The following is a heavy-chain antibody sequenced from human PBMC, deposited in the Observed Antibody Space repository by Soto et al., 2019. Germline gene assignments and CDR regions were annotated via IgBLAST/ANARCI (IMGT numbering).Heavy chain of an antibody. Sequence: ASVKVSCKASGYTFTNYGISWVRQAPGQGLEWMGWISAYNGNTKYAQKLQGRVTMTTDTSTSTAYMELRSLRSDDTAVYYCARGVGSGSYYNQYNWFDPWGQGTQVTVLL. CDR2: ISAYNGNT. D-gene: IGHD3-10*01. V-gene: IGHV1-18*01. J-gene: IGHJ5*02. CDR1: GYTFTNYG. CDR3: ARGVGSGSYYNQYNWFDP.